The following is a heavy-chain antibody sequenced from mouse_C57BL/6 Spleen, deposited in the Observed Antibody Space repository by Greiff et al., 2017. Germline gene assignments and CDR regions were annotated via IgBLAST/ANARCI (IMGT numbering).Heavy chain of an antibody. CDR1: GYTFTSYW. CDR2: IDPSDSYT. D-gene: IGHD2-3*01. J-gene: IGHJ2*01. V-gene: IGHV1-69*01. CDR3: ASTPLYDGYSFDD. Sequence: QVQLQQPGAELVMPGASVKLSCKASGYTFTSYWMHWVKQRPGQGLEWIGEIDPSDSYTNYNQKFKGKSTLTVDKSSSTAYMQLSSLTSEDSAVYDCASTPLYDGYSFDDWGQGTTLTVSS.